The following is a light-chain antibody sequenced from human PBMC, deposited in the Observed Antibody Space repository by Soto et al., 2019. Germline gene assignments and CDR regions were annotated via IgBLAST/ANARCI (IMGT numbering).Light chain of an antibody. CDR2: DAS. CDR1: QSVATN. CDR3: QQRSNWPPIT. V-gene: IGKV3-11*01. Sequence: EIGLTQSPGTLSLSPGERATLSCRASQSVATNLAWYQQKPGQAPRLLIYDASNRATGIPARFSGSGSGTDFTLTISSLEPEDFAVYYCQQRSNWPPITFGQGTRLEIK. J-gene: IGKJ5*01.